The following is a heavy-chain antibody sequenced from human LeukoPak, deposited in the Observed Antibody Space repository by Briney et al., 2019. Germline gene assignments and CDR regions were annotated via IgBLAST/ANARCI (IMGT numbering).Heavy chain of an antibody. Sequence: PGGSLRLSCAASGFTFSSYAMHWVRQAPGKGLEYVSAISSNGGSTYYANSVKGRFTISRDNSKNTLYLQMGSLRAEDMAVYYCARDQAAGTFEAFDPWGQGTLVTVS. V-gene: IGHV3-64*01. CDR1: GFTFSSYA. CDR3: ARDQAAGTFEAFDP. J-gene: IGHJ5*02. CDR2: ISSNGGST. D-gene: IGHD6-13*01.